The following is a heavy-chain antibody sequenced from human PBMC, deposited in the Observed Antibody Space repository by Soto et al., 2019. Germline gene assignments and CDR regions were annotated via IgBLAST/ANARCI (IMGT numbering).Heavy chain of an antibody. Sequence: SETLSLTCTVSGGSISSSSYYWGWIRQPPGKGLEWIGSIYYSGSTYYNPSLKSRVTISVDTSKNQLSLKLSSVTAADTAVYYCFGDYDYVWGSYGSGLDYWGQGTLVTVSS. CDR1: GGSISSSSYY. CDR2: IYYSGST. J-gene: IGHJ4*02. CDR3: FGDYDYVWGSYGSGLDY. V-gene: IGHV4-39*01. D-gene: IGHD3-16*02.